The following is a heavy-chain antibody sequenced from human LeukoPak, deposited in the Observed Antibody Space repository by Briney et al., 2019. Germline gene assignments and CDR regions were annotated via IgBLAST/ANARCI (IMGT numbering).Heavy chain of an antibody. J-gene: IGHJ3*02. CDR2: IYHSGST. CDR1: GGSISSGGYS. Sequence: PSETLSLTCSVSGGSISSGGYSWSWIRQPPGKGLEWIGYIYHSGSTYYNPSLKSRVTMSVDRSKNQFSLNLSSVTAADTAVYYCARFSDSSSLGTFDIWGQGTMVTVSS. D-gene: IGHD3-22*01. CDR3: ARFSDSSSLGTFDI. V-gene: IGHV4-30-2*01.